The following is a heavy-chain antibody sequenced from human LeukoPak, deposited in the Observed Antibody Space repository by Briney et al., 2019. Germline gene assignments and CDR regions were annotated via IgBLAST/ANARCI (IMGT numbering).Heavy chain of an antibody. CDR3: AREPVLRYFDWLI. V-gene: IGHV3-30*01. CDR1: GFTFSSYA. D-gene: IGHD3-9*01. Sequence: PGGSLRLSCAASGFTFSSYAMHWVRQAPGKGLEGVAVISYDGSNKYYADSVKARFTISRDNSKNTLYLQMNSLRAEDTAVYYCAREPVLRYFDWLIWGQGTLVTVSS. CDR2: ISYDGSNK. J-gene: IGHJ4*02.